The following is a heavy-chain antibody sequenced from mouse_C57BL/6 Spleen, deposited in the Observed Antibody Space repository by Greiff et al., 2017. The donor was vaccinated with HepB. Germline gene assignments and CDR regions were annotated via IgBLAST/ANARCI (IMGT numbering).Heavy chain of an antibody. CDR2: IHPNSGST. CDR3: ELVDAYLTNAMDY. CDR1: GYTFTSYW. V-gene: IGHV1-64*01. Sequence: VQLQQPGAELVKPGASVKLSCKASGYTFTSYWMHWVKQRPGQGLEWIGMIHPNSGSTNYNEKFKSKATLTVDKSSSTAYMPLSSLTSEDSAVYYCELVDAYLTNAMDYWGQGTSVTVSS. D-gene: IGHD2-12*01. J-gene: IGHJ4*01.